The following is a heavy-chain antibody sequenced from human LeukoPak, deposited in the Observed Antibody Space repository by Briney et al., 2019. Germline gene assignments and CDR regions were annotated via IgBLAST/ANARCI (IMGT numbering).Heavy chain of an antibody. CDR3: ASRYSGSYSRLGLFGYFDL. Sequence: GASVKVSCKASGGTFSSYAISWVRQAPGQGLEWMGGIIPIFGTANYAQKFQGRVTITTDESTSTAYMELSSLRSEDTAVYYCASRYSGSYSRLGLFGYFDLWGRGTLVTVSS. CDR1: GGTFSSYA. D-gene: IGHD1-26*01. CDR2: IIPIFGTA. J-gene: IGHJ2*01. V-gene: IGHV1-69*05.